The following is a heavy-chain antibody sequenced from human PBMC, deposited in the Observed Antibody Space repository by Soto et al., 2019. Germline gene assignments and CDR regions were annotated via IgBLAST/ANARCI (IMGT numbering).Heavy chain of an antibody. V-gene: IGHV5-51*01. D-gene: IGHD2-21*02. CDR3: ARRSYCDGDCTRRPYDYYGMDV. CDR1: GYSFNSYW. CDR2: IYPGDSET. J-gene: IGHJ6*02. Sequence: EVQLVQSGAEVKKPGESLKISCKGSGYSFNSYWIVWVRQMPGKGLEWMGYIYPGDSETRYSPSLQGQVTMSADKSTSTAYLQWSSLKASDTARYYCARRSYCDGDCTRRPYDYYGMDVWGQGTTVTVSS.